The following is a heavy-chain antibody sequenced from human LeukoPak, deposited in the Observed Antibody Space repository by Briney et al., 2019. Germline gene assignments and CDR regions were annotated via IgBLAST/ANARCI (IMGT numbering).Heavy chain of an antibody. CDR1: GFTFSSYE. J-gene: IGHJ6*03. D-gene: IGHD2-15*01. Sequence: SGGSLRLSCAASGFTFSSYEMHWVRQAPGKGLEWVSYISSSGSTIYYADSVKGRFTISRDNAKNSLYLQMNSLRAEDTAIYYCAKNGDRGAYCSGGSCYPYYYYYMDVWGKGTTVTISS. CDR3: AKNGDRGAYCSGGSCYPYYYYYMDV. V-gene: IGHV3-48*03. CDR2: ISSSGSTI.